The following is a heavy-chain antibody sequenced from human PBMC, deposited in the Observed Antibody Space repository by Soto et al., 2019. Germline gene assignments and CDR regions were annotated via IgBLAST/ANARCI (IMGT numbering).Heavy chain of an antibody. CDR3: ARVNTYYYDSSGYY. J-gene: IGHJ4*02. Sequence: PSETLSLTCAVYGGSFSGYYWSWIRQPPGKGLEWIGEINHSGSTNYNPSLKSRVTISVDTSKNQFSLKLSSVTAADTAVYYCARVNTYYYDSSGYYWGQGTLVTVSS. V-gene: IGHV4-34*01. CDR1: GGSFSGYY. CDR2: INHSGST. D-gene: IGHD3-22*01.